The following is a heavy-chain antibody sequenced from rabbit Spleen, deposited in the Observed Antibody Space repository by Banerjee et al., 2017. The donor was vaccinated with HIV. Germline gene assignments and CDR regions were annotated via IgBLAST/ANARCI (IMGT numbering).Heavy chain of an antibody. J-gene: IGHJ3*01. D-gene: IGHD5-1*01. CDR1: GFSFSAGYY. V-gene: IGHV1S40*01. CDR3: AKDSDDSGRYWFVL. Sequence: QSLEESGGDLVKPGASLTLTCTASGFSFSAGYYMCWVRQAPGKGLEWIACIHAGSSNNIYYATWAKGRFTISKTSSTTVTLQMTSLTAADTATYFCAKDSDDSGRYWFVLWGQGTLVTVS. CDR2: IHAGSSNNI.